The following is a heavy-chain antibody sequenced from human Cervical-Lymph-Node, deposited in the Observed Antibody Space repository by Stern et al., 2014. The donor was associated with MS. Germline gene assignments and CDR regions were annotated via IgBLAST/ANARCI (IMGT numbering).Heavy chain of an antibody. Sequence: VQLVESGAEVKKPGASVKVSCKASGYRFIDYYMHWVRQAPGQGLEWMGRIIPSSGGTEYAQKFQGRVTMTRDTSISAAYMELSSLRSDDTAVYYCARLSDDSSYSLSYWGQGSLVTVSS. CDR1: GYRFIDYY. CDR3: ARLSDDSSYSLSY. D-gene: IGHD2-15*01. CDR2: IIPSSGGT. V-gene: IGHV1-2*06. J-gene: IGHJ4*02.